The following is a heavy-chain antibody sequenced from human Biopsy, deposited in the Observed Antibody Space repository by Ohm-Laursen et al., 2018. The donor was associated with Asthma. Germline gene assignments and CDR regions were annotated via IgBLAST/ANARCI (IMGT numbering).Heavy chain of an antibody. Sequence: SLRLSRSAAGFVFSQCGMHWVRQGPGKGLEWVAFVSSDGHDKFYEDSVKGRFTISRDNSRNRLYLQINRLTVEDSALYFCARQSGQDFPDTSAFDIWGQGTKVAVSS. CDR2: VSSDGHDK. CDR3: ARQSGQDFPDTSAFDI. J-gene: IGHJ3*02. CDR1: GFVFSQCG. V-gene: IGHV3-30*03. D-gene: IGHD3-22*01.